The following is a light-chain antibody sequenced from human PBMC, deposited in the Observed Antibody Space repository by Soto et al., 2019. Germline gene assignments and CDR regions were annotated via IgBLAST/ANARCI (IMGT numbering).Light chain of an antibody. V-gene: IGLV2-8*01. Sequence: QSVLTQPPSASGSPGQSVTISCTGTSSDVGGYNYVSWYQQYPGKAPKLMIYEVTKRPSGVPDRFSGSKSGNTASLTVSGLQAEDEADYYCSSYAGSNNLLFGGGTQLTVL. J-gene: IGLJ2*01. CDR2: EVT. CDR3: SSYAGSNNLL. CDR1: SSDVGGYNY.